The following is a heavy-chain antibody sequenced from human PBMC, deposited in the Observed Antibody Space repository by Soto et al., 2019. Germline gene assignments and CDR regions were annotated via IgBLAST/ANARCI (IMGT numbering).Heavy chain of an antibody. CDR2: FDPEDGET. J-gene: IGHJ5*02. V-gene: IGHV1-24*01. Sequence: GASVKVSCTVSGYTLTELSMHWVRQAPGKRLEWMGGFDPEDGETKYAQKFQGRVTMTKDTSASTVYLELSSLRSEDTAVYYCARAGYGEVWFDPWGQGTLVTVSS. CDR3: ARAGYGEVWFDP. D-gene: IGHD5-18*01. CDR1: GYTLTELS.